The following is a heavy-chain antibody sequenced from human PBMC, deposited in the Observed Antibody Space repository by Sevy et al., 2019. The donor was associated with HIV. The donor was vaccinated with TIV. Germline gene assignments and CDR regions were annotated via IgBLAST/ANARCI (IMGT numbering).Heavy chain of an antibody. CDR3: ARGYQSGYYYYGMDV. Sequence: GGSLRLSCAASGFTFSSYAMHWVRQAPGKGLEWVAVISNDGSNKYYADSVKGRFTISRDNSKNTLYLQMNSLRAEDTAVYYCARGYQSGYYYYGMDVWGQGTTVTVSS. J-gene: IGHJ6*02. D-gene: IGHD2-2*01. V-gene: IGHV3-30-3*01. CDR2: ISNDGSNK. CDR1: GFTFSSYA.